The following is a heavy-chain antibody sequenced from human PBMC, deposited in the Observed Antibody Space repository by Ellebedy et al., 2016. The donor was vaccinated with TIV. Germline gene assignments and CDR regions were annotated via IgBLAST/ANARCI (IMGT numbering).Heavy chain of an antibody. CDR3: VRGGGYDTSTGYWARDYYYAVDV. J-gene: IGHJ6*02. V-gene: IGHV4-59*01. CDR1: GVSISSYY. D-gene: IGHD3-9*01. Sequence: SETLSLXXSVSGVSISSYYWSWIRQAPGKGLEWIGYIYYSGSTNYNPSLKSRVTISIDIPKNQFSLRLNSVTAADTAIYYCVRGGGYDTSTGYWARDYYYAVDVWGQGTTVTVSS. CDR2: IYYSGST.